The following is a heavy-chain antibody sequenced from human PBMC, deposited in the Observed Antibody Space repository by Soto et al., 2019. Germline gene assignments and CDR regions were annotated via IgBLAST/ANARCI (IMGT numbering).Heavy chain of an antibody. Sequence: GGSLRLSCAASGFTFSSYSMNWVRQAPGKGLEWVSYISSSSSTIYYADSVKGRFTISRDNAKNSLYLQMNSLRDEDTAVYYCASRTTVTTPDLGGYAFDIWGQGTMVTVSS. V-gene: IGHV3-48*02. CDR2: ISSSSSTI. J-gene: IGHJ3*02. D-gene: IGHD4-17*01. CDR1: GFTFSSYS. CDR3: ASRTTVTTPDLGGYAFDI.